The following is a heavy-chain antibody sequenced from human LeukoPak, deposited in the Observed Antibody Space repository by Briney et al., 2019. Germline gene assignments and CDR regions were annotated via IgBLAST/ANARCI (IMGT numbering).Heavy chain of an antibody. CDR2: FDPEDGET. D-gene: IGHD3-16*01. CDR1: GYTLTELS. Sequence: ASVKVSCKVSGYTLTELSMHWVRQAPGKGLEWMGGFDPEDGETTYAQKFQGRVTMTEDTSTDTAYMELSSLRSEDTAVYYCATFLRFGELKGPDYWGQGTLVTVSS. CDR3: ATFLRFGELKGPDY. V-gene: IGHV1-24*01. J-gene: IGHJ4*02.